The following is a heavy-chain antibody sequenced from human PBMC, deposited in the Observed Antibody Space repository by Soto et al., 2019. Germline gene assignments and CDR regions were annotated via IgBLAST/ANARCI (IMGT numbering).Heavy chain of an antibody. CDR1: GFTFSSYA. J-gene: IGHJ4*02. V-gene: IGHV3-23*01. D-gene: IGHD4-17*01. CDR2: ISGSGGST. Sequence: GGSLRLSFAASGFTFSSYAMSWVRQAPGKGLEWVSAISGSGGSTYYADSVKGRFTISRDNSKNTLYLQMNSLRAEDTAVYYCAKDDYSDSDYFGYGGQGTLVTVSS. CDR3: AKDDYSDSDYFGY.